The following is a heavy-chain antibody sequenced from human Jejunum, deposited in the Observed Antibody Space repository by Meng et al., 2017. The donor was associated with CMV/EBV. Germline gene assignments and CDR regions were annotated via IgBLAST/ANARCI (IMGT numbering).Heavy chain of an antibody. CDR1: GFSPGTRGEG. Sequence: TFKRSVPTPVTPTPTPTPTCSVSGFSPGTRGEGGGWIRQPPGKALEWLALIYWGDRERYSPSLNYRLTITKDTSKNEVVLTMTDMDPVDTGTYYCTHFVGGYYPSRPDFWGQGTLVTVSS. V-gene: IGHV2-5*02. J-gene: IGHJ4*02. CDR2: IYWGDRE. CDR3: THFVGGYYPSRPDF. D-gene: IGHD1-26*01.